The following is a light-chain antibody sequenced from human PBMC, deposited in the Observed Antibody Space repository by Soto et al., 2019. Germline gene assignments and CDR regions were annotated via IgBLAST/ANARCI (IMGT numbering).Light chain of an antibody. J-gene: IGLJ1*01. CDR2: EVS. CDR3: SSYTSSSTYV. V-gene: IGLV2-14*01. Sequence: QSALTQPPSVSGSPGQSVTISCTGTSIDVGGYNYVSWYQQHPGKAPKLMIYEVSNRPSGVSNRFSGSKYGNTASLTISGLQAQDEADYCCSSYTSSSTYVFGTGTTVTVL. CDR1: SIDVGGYNY.